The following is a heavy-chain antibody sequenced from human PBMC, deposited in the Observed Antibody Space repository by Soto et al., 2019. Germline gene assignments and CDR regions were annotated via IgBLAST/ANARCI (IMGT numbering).Heavy chain of an antibody. Sequence: ASVKVSCKASGGTFSSYTISWVRQAPGQGLEWMGRIIPILGIANYAQKFQGRVTITADKSTSTAYMELSSLRSEDTAVYYCACPNSSSSTKYYYYYMDVWGKGTTVTVSS. D-gene: IGHD6-6*01. CDR1: GGTFSSYT. V-gene: IGHV1-69*02. J-gene: IGHJ6*03. CDR2: IIPILGIA. CDR3: ACPNSSSSTKYYYYYMDV.